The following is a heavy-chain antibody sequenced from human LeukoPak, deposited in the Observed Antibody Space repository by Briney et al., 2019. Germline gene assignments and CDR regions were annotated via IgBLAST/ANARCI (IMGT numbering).Heavy chain of an antibody. D-gene: IGHD5-18*01. Sequence: SVKVSCKASGGTFSSYAISWVRQAPGQGLEWMGGIIPIFGTANYAQKFQGRVTITTDESTSTAYMELSSLRPEDTAVYYCASGYSYGAYYYYTDVWGKGTTVTVSS. CDR1: GGTFSSYA. J-gene: IGHJ6*03. CDR2: IIPIFGTA. CDR3: ASGYSYGAYYYYTDV. V-gene: IGHV1-69*05.